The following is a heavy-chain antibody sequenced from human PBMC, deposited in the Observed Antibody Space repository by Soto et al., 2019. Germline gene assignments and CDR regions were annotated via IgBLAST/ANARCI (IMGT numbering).Heavy chain of an antibody. V-gene: IGHV3-33*01. Sequence: GGSLRLSCAASGFTFSDYGMHWVRQAPGKGLEWVAVIWYDGSNEYYADSVKGRFTISRDNSKNPLYLQMSSLRAEDTFMYYCARGPHHTIVTTLDYWGQGTLVTVSS. CDR3: ARGPHHTIVTTLDY. CDR2: IWYDGSNE. CDR1: GFTFSDYG. J-gene: IGHJ4*02. D-gene: IGHD5-12*01.